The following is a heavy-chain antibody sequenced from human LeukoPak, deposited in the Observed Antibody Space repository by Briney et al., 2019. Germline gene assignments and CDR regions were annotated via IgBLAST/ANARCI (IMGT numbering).Heavy chain of an antibody. CDR2: ISGSGGST. CDR1: GFIFSSYA. Sequence: GGSLRLSCAASGFIFSSYAMSWVRQAPGKGLEWVSAISGSGGSTYYADSVKGRFTISRDNSKNTLYLQMNSLRAEDTAVYYCAKDLSVTPDAFDIWGQGTMVTASS. V-gene: IGHV3-23*01. D-gene: IGHD4-17*01. CDR3: AKDLSVTPDAFDI. J-gene: IGHJ3*02.